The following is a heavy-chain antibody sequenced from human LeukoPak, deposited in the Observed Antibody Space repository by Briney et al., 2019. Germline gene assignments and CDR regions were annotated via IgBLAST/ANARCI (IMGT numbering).Heavy chain of an antibody. CDR3: ARSSIAALGSAYYFDY. CDR2: INPNSGGT. D-gene: IGHD6-6*01. CDR1: GYTFTSYY. Sequence: ASVKVSCKASGYTFTSYYMHWVRQAPGQGLEWMGWINPNSGGTNYAQKFQGRVTMTRDTSISTAYMELSRLRSDDTAVYYCARSSIAALGSAYYFDYWGQGTLVTVSS. J-gene: IGHJ4*02. V-gene: IGHV1-2*02.